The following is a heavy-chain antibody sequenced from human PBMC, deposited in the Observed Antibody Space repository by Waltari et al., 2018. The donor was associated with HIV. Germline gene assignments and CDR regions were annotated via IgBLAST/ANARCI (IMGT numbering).Heavy chain of an antibody. J-gene: IGHJ2*01. CDR2: CYHSGST. D-gene: IGHD2-2*01. V-gene: IGHV4-38-2*01. CDR1: GYSISSDDN. CDR3: ARAGVVPALFDL. Sequence: QVQLQESGPGLLKPSETLSLTCVVSGYSISSDDNWGWVRQPPGKGLEWIGSCYHSGSTLQNPSLNSRVTISIDTSKSQFSLKLSSVTAADTAVYYCARAGVVPALFDLWGRGTLVTVSS.